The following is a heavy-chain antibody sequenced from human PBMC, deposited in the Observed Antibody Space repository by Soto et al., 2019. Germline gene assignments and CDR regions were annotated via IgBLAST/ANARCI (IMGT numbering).Heavy chain of an antibody. CDR2: IRCSGASK. D-gene: IGHD3-22*01. CDR1: GFPFRSYT. CDR3: ARTRLYVIGGYPRDGFDT. J-gene: IGHJ3*02. Sequence: GGSLRLSCVASGFPFRSYTMNWVRQSPGKGLEWVAGIRCSGASKYSADSVKGRFAISRENSLGTMSLQIANLRVEDSAVYYCARTRLYVIGGYPRDGFDTWGHGSMVTVSS. V-gene: IGHV3-23*01.